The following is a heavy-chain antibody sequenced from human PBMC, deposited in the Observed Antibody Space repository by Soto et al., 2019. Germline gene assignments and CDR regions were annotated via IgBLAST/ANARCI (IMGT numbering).Heavy chain of an antibody. D-gene: IGHD1-26*01. V-gene: IGHV3-23*01. CDR3: VIYRPGYQPELLDF. J-gene: IGHJ6*02. Sequence: GGTLRLSCAVSGVSFSRFLISWVRLGPGKGQEWVSTISTSGDGTYYSDSVKGRFTISRDNSKNTLYLQMHSLIAEATAVYYYVIYRPGYQPELLDFWAQGTTVPGSS. CDR2: ISTSGDGT. CDR1: GVSFSRFL.